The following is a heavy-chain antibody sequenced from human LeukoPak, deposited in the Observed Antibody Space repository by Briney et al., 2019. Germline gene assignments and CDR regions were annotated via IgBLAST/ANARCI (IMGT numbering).Heavy chain of an antibody. CDR2: ISGSGGST. CDR1: GFTFSSYA. CDR3: AREVAARYYYYMDV. J-gene: IGHJ6*03. V-gene: IGHV3-23*01. Sequence: GGSLRLSCAASGFTFSSYAMSWVRQAPGKGLEWVSAISGSGGSTYYADSVKGRFTISRDNSKNTLYLQMNCLRAEDTAVYYCAREVAARYYYYMDVWGKGTTVTVSS. D-gene: IGHD6-13*01.